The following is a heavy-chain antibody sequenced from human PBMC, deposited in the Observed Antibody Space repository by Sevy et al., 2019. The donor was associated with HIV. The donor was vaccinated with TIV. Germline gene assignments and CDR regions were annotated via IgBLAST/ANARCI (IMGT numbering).Heavy chain of an antibody. D-gene: IGHD1-26*01. CDR3: TAGVGASDFDY. CDR1: GFSFNTHA. Sequence: GGSLRLSCAASGFSFNTHAMHWVRQAPGKGLEWVGRIKSKTEAATRDFAAPVKGRFAISRDDSKNTLYLQMDSLKTEDTGVYYCTAGVGASDFDYWGQGILVTVSS. J-gene: IGHJ4*02. V-gene: IGHV3-15*01. CDR2: IKSKTEAATR.